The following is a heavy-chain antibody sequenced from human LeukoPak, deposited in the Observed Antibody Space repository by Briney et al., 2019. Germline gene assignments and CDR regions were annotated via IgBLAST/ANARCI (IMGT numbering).Heavy chain of an antibody. CDR3: ARGAVAGANFDY. D-gene: IGHD1-26*01. CDR2: ITTDGSGT. V-gene: IGHV3-74*01. CDR1: GFTFDRYW. J-gene: IGHJ4*02. Sequence: GSLGLSCADSGFTFDRYWVHLVRQPPGKGLAWVSHITTDGSGTSYADSVKGRFTISRDNAKKTLYLQMNSLRAEDTAVYYCARGAVAGANFDYWGLGTLVTVSS.